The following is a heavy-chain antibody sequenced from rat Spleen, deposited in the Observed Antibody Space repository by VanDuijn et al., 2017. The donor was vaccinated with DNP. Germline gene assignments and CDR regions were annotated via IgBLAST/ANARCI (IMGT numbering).Heavy chain of an antibody. CDR1: GFTFSDYW. CDR2: ITNGIGST. D-gene: IGHD4-3*01. Sequence: EVQLVESGGDLVQPGRSLRLSCIVSGFTFSDYWMTWIRQVPGKGLEWVAAITNGIGSTYYPDSVKGRFTISRDNAKNTLYLQMNSLRSEDMATYYCVRWNSGHFDYWGQGVMVPVSS. V-gene: IGHV5-31*01. CDR3: VRWNSGHFDY. J-gene: IGHJ2*01.